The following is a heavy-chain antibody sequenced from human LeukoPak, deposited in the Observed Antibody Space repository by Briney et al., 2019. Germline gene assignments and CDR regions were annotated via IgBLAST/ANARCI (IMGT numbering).Heavy chain of an antibody. CDR1: GGTFSSYA. CDR3: ARVGHDFWSGYYGSRNYYYMDV. V-gene: IGHV1-69*13. Sequence: SVKVSCKASGGTFSSYAISWVRQAPGQGLEWMGGIIPIFGTANYAQKFQGRVTITADESTSTAYMELSSLRSEDTAVYYCARVGHDFWSGYYGSRNYYYMDVWGKGTTVTVSS. D-gene: IGHD3-3*01. CDR2: IIPIFGTA. J-gene: IGHJ6*03.